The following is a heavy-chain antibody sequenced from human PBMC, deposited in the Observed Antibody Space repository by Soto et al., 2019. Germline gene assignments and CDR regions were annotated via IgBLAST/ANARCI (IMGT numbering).Heavy chain of an antibody. CDR3: ARAPLRGYSYGDYDYYYGMDV. J-gene: IGHJ6*02. CDR1: GGTFSSYA. D-gene: IGHD5-18*01. V-gene: IGHV1-69*01. CDR2: IIPIFGTA. Sequence: QVQLVQSGAEVKKPGSSVKVSCKASGGTFSSYAISWVRQAPGQGLEWMGGIIPIFGTANYAQKFQGRVTITADESTSTAYMELSSLRSEDTAVYYCARAPLRGYSYGDYDYYYGMDVWGQGTTVTVSS.